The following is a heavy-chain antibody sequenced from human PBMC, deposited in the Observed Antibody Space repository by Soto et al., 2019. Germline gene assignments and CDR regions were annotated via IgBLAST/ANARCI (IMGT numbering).Heavy chain of an antibody. J-gene: IGHJ4*02. V-gene: IGHV1-18*01. D-gene: IGHD5-18*01. CDR1: GYTFTSYG. Sequence: ASVKVSCKASGYTFTSYGISWVRQAPGQGLEWMGWISAYNGNTNYAQKLQGRVTMTRDTSTSTAYMELRSLRSDDTAVYYCAADVGGYIYGLGKYWGQGTLVTVSS. CDR3: AADVGGYIYGLGKY. CDR2: ISAYNGNT.